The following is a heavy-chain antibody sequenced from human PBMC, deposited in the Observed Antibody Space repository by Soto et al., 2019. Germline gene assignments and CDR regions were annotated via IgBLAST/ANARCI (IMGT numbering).Heavy chain of an antibody. CDR2: IYYSGST. CDR1: GGSISSYY. CDR3: ARRIQHYDGMDV. Sequence: QVQLQESGPGLVKPSETLSLTCTVSGGSISSYYWSWIRQPLGKGLEWIGYIYYSGSTNYNPSLTRRVTISVDTPKNQFPLKLSSVTAADTAVYYCARRIQHYDGMDVWGQGTTVTVSS. V-gene: IGHV4-59*01. D-gene: IGHD5-18*01. J-gene: IGHJ6*02.